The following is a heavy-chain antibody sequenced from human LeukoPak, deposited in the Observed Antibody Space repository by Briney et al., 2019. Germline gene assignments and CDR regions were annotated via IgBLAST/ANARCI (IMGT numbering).Heavy chain of an antibody. CDR2: IIPVFGTA. D-gene: IGHD3-22*01. CDR3: ARVSPPYYYDSSGYSDY. J-gene: IGHJ4*02. V-gene: IGHV1-69*13. CDR1: GGTFSSYT. Sequence: ASVKVSCKASGGTFSSYTINWVRQAPGQGLEWMGGIIPVFGTANYVQKFQGRVTITADESTSTAYMELSSLRSEDTAVYYCARVSPPYYYDSSGYSDYWGQGTLVTVSS.